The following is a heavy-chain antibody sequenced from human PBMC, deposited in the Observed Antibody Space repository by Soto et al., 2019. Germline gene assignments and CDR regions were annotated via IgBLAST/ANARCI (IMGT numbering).Heavy chain of an antibody. V-gene: IGHV1-3*01. D-gene: IGHD5-18*01. J-gene: IGHJ4*02. CDR3: ARSHSGYSYGFH. CDR1: GYAFTSYA. CDR2: INAGNGNT. Sequence: GASVKVSCEASGYAFTSYAMHWVRQAPGQRLEWMGWINAGNGNTKYSQKFQGRVTITRDTSASTAYMELSSLRSEDTAVYYCARSHSGYSYGFHWGQGTLVTVSS.